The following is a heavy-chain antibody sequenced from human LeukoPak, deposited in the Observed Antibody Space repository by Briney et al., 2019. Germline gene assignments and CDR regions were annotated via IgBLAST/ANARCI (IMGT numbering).Heavy chain of an antibody. CDR1: GGSISSYY. CDR2: IYYSGST. CDR3: ARAVRSYYDSSGYLGEFDY. V-gene: IGHV4-59*01. Sequence: SETLSLTCTVSGGSISSYYWSWIRQPPGKGLEWIGYIYYSGSTNYNPSLKSRVTISVDTSKNQFSLKLSSVTAADTAVYYCARAVRSYYDSSGYLGEFDYWGQGTLVTVSS. J-gene: IGHJ4*02. D-gene: IGHD3-22*01.